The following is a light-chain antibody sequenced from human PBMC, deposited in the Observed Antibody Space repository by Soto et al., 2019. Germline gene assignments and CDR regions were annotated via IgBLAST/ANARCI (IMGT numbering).Light chain of an antibody. J-gene: IGKJ1*01. CDR3: QQYNNWPPWT. CDR2: GAS. Sequence: EIVMTQSPATLSVSPGERATRSCRASQSVSSNLAWYQQKPGQAPRLLIYGASTRATGIPARFSGSGSGTEFTLTISSLQSEDFAVYYCQQYNNWPPWTFGQGTKVYIK. V-gene: IGKV3-15*01. CDR1: QSVSSN.